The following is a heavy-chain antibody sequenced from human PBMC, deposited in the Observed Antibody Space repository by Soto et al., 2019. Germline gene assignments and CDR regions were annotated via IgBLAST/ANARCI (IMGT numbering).Heavy chain of an antibody. Sequence: GGSLRLSCAASGFTFSSYGMHWVRQAPGKGLEWVAAISADGSDKYFSETEKGRFTISRDNSKNTLFLQMNSLRVEDTAVYYCTKGSEVARQELDYWGQGTLVTVSS. CDR2: ISADGSDK. D-gene: IGHD3-3*01. CDR1: GFTFSSYG. V-gene: IGHV3-30*18. J-gene: IGHJ4*02. CDR3: TKGSEVARQELDY.